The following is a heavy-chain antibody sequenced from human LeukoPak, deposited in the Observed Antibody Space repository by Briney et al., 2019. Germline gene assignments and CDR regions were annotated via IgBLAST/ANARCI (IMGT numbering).Heavy chain of an antibody. CDR1: GFTFSSYS. D-gene: IGHD3-22*01. CDR2: ISSSSSYI. J-gene: IGHJ4*02. CDR3: ARDPPTYYYGSSGYFDY. Sequence: NTGGSLRLSCAASGFTFSSYSMNWVRQAPGKGLEWVSSISSSSSYIYYADSVKGRFTISRDNAKNSLYLQMNSLRAEDTAVYYCARDPPTYYYGSSGYFDYWGQGTLVTVSS. V-gene: IGHV3-21*01.